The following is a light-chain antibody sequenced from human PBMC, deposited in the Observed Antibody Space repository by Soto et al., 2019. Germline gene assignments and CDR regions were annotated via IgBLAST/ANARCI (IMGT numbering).Light chain of an antibody. V-gene: IGKV3-15*01. CDR2: GAS. CDR3: QQYNNWLWT. J-gene: IGKJ1*01. CDR1: QSLRSS. Sequence: VITQSPATLSVSTGERATLSCRASQSLRSSLAWYQQKPGQAPRLLIYGASTRATGIPARFSGSGSGTEFTLTISSLQSEDFAVYFCQQYNNWLWTFGQGTK.